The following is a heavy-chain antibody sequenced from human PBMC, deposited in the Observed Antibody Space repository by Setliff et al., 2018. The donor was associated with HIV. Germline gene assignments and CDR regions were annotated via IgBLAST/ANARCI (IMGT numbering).Heavy chain of an antibody. CDR1: GGTFSIFS. D-gene: IGHD2-2*02. J-gene: IGHJ6*03. CDR3: ARSRYQLLYDMDV. CDR2: MNPNSGNA. Sequence: ASVKVSCKTSGGTFSIFSINWVRQATGQGLEWMGWMNPNSGNAEYAQRFQGRVTLTRNTSISTAYMELSSLTSEDTAVYFCARSRYQLLYDMDVWGKGTTVTVSS. V-gene: IGHV1-8*03.